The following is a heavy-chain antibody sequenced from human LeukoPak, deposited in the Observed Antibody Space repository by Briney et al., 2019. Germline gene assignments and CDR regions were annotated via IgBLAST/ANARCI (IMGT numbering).Heavy chain of an antibody. CDR2: IFYSGIT. CDR1: GGSISSYGYY. V-gene: IGHV4-31*03. D-gene: IGHD2-15*01. J-gene: IGHJ4*02. Sequence: PSQTLSLTCTVSGGSISSYGYYWTCIRQQPGKGLECIGYIFYSGITNYNPSLKSRVTISVDTSKNQFSLKQSSVNAADTAVYYCARGLYCSGGSCYDYWGQGTLVTVSS. CDR3: ARGLYCSGGSCYDY.